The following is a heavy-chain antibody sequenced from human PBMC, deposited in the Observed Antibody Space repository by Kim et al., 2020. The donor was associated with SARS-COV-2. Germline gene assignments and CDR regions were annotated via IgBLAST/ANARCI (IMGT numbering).Heavy chain of an antibody. J-gene: IGHJ3*02. Sequence: GGSLRLSCVGSGFLLSRFGMHWVRQAPGKGLEWVTTISYDGSIKYYGDSVKGRFTISRDNSKNKLFLQMNSLRDEDTAVYYCTSGAVAGNDAFDIWGQGTMVTVSS. D-gene: IGHD6-19*01. CDR1: GFLLSRFG. CDR3: TSGAVAGNDAFDI. V-gene: IGHV3-30*03. CDR2: ISYDGSIK.